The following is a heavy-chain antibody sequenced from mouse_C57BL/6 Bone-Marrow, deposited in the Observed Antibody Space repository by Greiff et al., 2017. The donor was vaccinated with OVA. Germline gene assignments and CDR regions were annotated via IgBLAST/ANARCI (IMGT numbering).Heavy chain of an antibody. V-gene: IGHV14-4*01. Sequence: VQLQQSGAELVRPGASVKLSCTASGFNIKDDYMHWVKQRPEQGLEWIGWIDPENGDTEYASKFQGKATITADTSSNTVYLQLSSLTSEDTAVYYCTTNYYGSSYPPWFAYWGQGTLVTVSA. D-gene: IGHD1-1*01. CDR2: IDPENGDT. CDR3: TTNYYGSSYPPWFAY. J-gene: IGHJ3*01. CDR1: GFNIKDDY.